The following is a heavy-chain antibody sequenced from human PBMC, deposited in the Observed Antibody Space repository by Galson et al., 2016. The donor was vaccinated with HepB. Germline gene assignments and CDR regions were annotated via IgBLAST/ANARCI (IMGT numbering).Heavy chain of an antibody. V-gene: IGHV1-18*01. CDR2: ISAYNGNT. CDR3: ATMGSSPGGFDS. Sequence: SVKVSCKASGYTFTNYGISWVRQAPGQGFECMGWISAYNGNTNYAQNLQDRVTMTTDTSTSTAYMELRSLRSDDTAVYYCATMGSSPGGFDSWGQGTLVTVSS. J-gene: IGHJ4*02. D-gene: IGHD6-13*01. CDR1: GYTFTNYG.